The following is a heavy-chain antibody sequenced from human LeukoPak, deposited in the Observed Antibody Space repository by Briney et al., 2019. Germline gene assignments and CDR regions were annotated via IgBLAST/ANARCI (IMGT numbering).Heavy chain of an antibody. J-gene: IGHJ4*02. CDR2: IYYSGST. Sequence: SETLSLTCSVSGGSISSSSYYWGWIRQPPGKGLEWIGNIYYSGSTYYNPSLKSRVTISADTPRNQFSLKLSSVTAADTAVYYRVRISGSWNFDYWGQGTLVTVSS. D-gene: IGHD3-10*01. V-gene: IGHV4-39*01. CDR1: GGSISSSSYY. CDR3: VRISGSWNFDY.